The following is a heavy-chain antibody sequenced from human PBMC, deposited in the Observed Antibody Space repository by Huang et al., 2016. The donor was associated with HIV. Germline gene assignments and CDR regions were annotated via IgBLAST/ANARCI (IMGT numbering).Heavy chain of an antibody. Sequence: QVQLVESGGGVVQPGRSLRISCAASGFTFSLYGMHWVRQAPGKGVEGLAVISYDAKTKYYADSVKGRFTISRENSKTTLYLQMNRLRVEDTALYYCAKGGSAAAVLDFWGQGTLVTVSS. CDR1: GFTFSLYG. J-gene: IGHJ4*02. V-gene: IGHV3-30*18. CDR2: ISYDAKTK. D-gene: IGHD6-13*01. CDR3: AKGGSAAAVLDF.